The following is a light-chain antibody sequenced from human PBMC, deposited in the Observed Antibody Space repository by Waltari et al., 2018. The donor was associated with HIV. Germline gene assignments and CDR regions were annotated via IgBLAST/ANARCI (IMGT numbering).Light chain of an antibody. CDR1: SSDVGGYKH. V-gene: IGLV2-14*01. J-gene: IGLJ3*02. CDR2: EVS. Sequence: QSALTQPASVSGSPGQSITISCTGTSSDVGGYKHVSWYQQHPGKAPKLMIYEVSNRPSGVSNRFSGSKSGNTASLTISGLQAEDEADYYCSSYTSSSPWVFGGGTKLTVL. CDR3: SSYTSSSPWV.